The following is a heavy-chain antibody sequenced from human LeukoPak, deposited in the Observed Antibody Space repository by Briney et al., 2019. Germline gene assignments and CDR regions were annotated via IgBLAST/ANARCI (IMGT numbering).Heavy chain of an antibody. Sequence: ASVKVSCKASGYTFTGYYMHWVRQAPGQGLEWMGWINPNSGGTNYAQKFQGRVTMTRDTSISTAYMELSRLRSDDTAVYYCARDRSWSHAFDIWGQGTIVTVSS. CDR1: GYTFTGYY. CDR3: ARDRSWSHAFDI. CDR2: INPNSGGT. D-gene: IGHD2-15*01. V-gene: IGHV1-2*02. J-gene: IGHJ3*02.